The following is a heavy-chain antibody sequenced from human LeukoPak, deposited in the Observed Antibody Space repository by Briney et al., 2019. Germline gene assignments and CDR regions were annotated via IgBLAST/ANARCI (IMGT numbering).Heavy chain of an antibody. CDR2: IYTSGST. Sequence: SETLSLTCTVSGGSLSSYYWSWIRQPAGKGLEWIGRIYTSGSTNYNPSLKSRVTMSVDTSKNQFSLKLSSVTAADTAVYYCARDRALMFSGSYNWFDPWGQGTLVTVSS. CDR3: ARDRALMFSGSYNWFDP. V-gene: IGHV4-4*07. J-gene: IGHJ5*02. CDR1: GGSLSSYY. D-gene: IGHD1-26*01.